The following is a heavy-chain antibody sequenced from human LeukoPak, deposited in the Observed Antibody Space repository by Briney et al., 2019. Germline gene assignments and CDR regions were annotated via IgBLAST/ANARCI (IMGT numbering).Heavy chain of an antibody. Sequence: PGGSLRLSCAASGFTFSSYEMNRVRQAPGKGLEWVSYISSSGSTKYYADSVRGRFTISRDNAKNSLYLQMNSLRAEDTAVYYCARESVDWFDPWGQGTLVTVSS. CDR1: GFTFSSYE. V-gene: IGHV3-48*03. CDR2: ISSSGSTK. CDR3: ARESVDWFDP. J-gene: IGHJ5*02.